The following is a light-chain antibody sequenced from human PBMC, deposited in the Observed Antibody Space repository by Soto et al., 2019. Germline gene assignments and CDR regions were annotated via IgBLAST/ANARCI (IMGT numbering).Light chain of an antibody. CDR3: QQYGSSLPWT. CDR1: QSVSSSY. V-gene: IGKV3-20*01. J-gene: IGKJ1*01. CDR2: GAS. Sequence: ESVLTQSPNSLTLSPRERATLSCRASQSVSSSYLAWYQQKPGQAPRLLIYGASSRATGIPDRFSGSGSGTDFTLTISRLEPEDFAVYYCQQYGSSLPWTFGQGTKVDI.